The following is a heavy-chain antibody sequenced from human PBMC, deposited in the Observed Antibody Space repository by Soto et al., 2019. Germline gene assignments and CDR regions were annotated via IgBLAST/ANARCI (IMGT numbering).Heavy chain of an antibody. CDR1: GAIFSSNA. Sequence: QVQLVQSGAEVKKPGSSVKVTCKASGAIFSSNAISWVRQAPGQGLEWMGWLSAYNGDTSSSEKLQDRFTMTTDTSTNTVYMDLRSLTSDDTAVYYCARWSAIVGGAEALDVWGQGTMVIVSS. D-gene: IGHD1-26*01. J-gene: IGHJ3*01. V-gene: IGHV1-18*01. CDR2: LSAYNGDT. CDR3: ARWSAIVGGAEALDV.